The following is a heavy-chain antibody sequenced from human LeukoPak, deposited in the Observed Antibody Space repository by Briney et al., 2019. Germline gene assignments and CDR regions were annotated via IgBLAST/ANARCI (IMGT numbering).Heavy chain of an antibody. D-gene: IGHD2-15*01. J-gene: IGHJ4*02. CDR3: AKSGLNRFDY. V-gene: IGHV3-21*04. CDR2: ISSSSSYI. CDR1: GFTFSSYS. Sequence: GGSLRLSCAASGFTFSSYSMNWVRQAPGKGLEWVSSISSSSSYIYYADSVKGRFTISRDNAKNSLYLQMNSLRAEGTAVYYCAKSGLNRFDYWGQGTLVTVSS.